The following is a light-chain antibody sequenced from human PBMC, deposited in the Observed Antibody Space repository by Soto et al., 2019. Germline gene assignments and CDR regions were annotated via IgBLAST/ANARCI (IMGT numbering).Light chain of an antibody. CDR2: AAS. CDR1: QSVGTS. V-gene: IGKV3-11*01. Sequence: DIVLTQSPATLSLSPGERASLSCRASQSVGTSLAWYKQRPGQAPRLLLSAASTRATGIPARFSGSGTGTDFTLTISGLQPEDVAVYYCQQRVNWPPRDTFGQGTKVDIK. CDR3: QQRVNWPPRDT. J-gene: IGKJ2*01.